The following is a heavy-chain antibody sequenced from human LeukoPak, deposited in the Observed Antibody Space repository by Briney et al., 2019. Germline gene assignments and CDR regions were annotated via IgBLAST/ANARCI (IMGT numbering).Heavy chain of an antibody. J-gene: IGHJ4*02. CDR1: GFMFGEYS. Sequence: PGRSLRLSCADSGFMFGEYSISWVRQAPGKGLEWVGFIRSKTYGGTAQYAAPVKGRFTISRDDSRSSAYLQMNNLKTEDTAVYFCTSPEGGTYYFDYWGQGTLVTVSS. V-gene: IGHV3-49*04. D-gene: IGHD1-26*01. CDR2: IRSKTYGGTA. CDR3: TSPEGGTYYFDY.